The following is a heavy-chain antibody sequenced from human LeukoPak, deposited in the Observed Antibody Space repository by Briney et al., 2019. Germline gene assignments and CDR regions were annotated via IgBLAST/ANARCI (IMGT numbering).Heavy chain of an antibody. Sequence: GGSLRLSCAASGFTFSSYSMNWVRQAPGKGLEWVSSISSSSSYIYYADSVKGRFTISRDNAKNSLYLQMNSLRAENTAVYYCARAKSIAVPFDFQHWGQGTLVTVSS. CDR2: ISSSSSYI. CDR1: GFTFSSYS. CDR3: ARAKSIAVPFDFQH. V-gene: IGHV3-21*01. J-gene: IGHJ1*01. D-gene: IGHD6-19*01.